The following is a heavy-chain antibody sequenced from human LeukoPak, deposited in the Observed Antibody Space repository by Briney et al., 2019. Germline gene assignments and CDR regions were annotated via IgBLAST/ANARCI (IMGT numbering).Heavy chain of an antibody. Sequence: GRSLRLSCAASGFTFDDYAMHWVRQAPGKGLEWVSGISWNSGSIGYADSVKGRFTISRDNAKNSLYLQMNSLRAEDTALYYCAKDIVDYGDYLGAFDTWGQGTMVTVSS. V-gene: IGHV3-9*01. CDR2: ISWNSGSI. CDR1: GFTFDDYA. D-gene: IGHD4-17*01. CDR3: AKDIVDYGDYLGAFDT. J-gene: IGHJ3*02.